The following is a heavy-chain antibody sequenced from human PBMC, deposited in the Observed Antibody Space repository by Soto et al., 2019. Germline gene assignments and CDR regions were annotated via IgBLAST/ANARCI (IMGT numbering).Heavy chain of an antibody. J-gene: IGHJ4*02. Sequence: QLQLQESGPGLVKPSETLSLTCTVSGGSISSSSYYWGWIRQPPGKGLEWIGSIYYSGSTYYNPSLKRRVTISVDTSKNQFSLKLSSVTAADTAVYYCARRMTVTYRTIAAAGRGGYYFDYWGQGTLVTVSS. CDR3: ARRMTVTYRTIAAAGRGGYYFDY. D-gene: IGHD6-13*01. CDR1: GGSISSSSYY. CDR2: IYYSGST. V-gene: IGHV4-39*01.